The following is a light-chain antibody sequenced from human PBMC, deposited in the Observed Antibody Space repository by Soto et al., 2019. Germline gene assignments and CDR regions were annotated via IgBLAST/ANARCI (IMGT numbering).Light chain of an antibody. J-gene: IGKJ4*01. V-gene: IGKV1-5*03. Sequence: DIQMTQSPSTLSASVGDRVTITCRASQSISSWLAWYQQKPGKAANLLIYKASSLESGVPSRFSGSGSGTEFTLTISSLQPDDFETYYCQQYNSYPLTFGGGTKVEIK. CDR3: QQYNSYPLT. CDR2: KAS. CDR1: QSISSW.